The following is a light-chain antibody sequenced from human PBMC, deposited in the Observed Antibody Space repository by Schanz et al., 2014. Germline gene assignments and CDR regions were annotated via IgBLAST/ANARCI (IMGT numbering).Light chain of an antibody. J-gene: IGLJ3*02. CDR2: STS. V-gene: IGLV7-43*01. CDR1: TGAVTSGHY. CDR3: LLYYGGAGV. Sequence: QAVVTQEPSLTVSPGGTVTLTCASSTGAVTSGHYPNWFQQKPGQAPRPLIYSTSNKHSWTPARLSGSLLGGKAALTLSGVQPEDEAEYYCLLYYGGAGVFGGGTKLTVL.